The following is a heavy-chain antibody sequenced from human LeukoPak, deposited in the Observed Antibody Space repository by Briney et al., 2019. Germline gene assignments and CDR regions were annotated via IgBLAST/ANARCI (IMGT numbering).Heavy chain of an antibody. CDR3: ARALRRVVVISAQQYYFDY. J-gene: IGHJ4*02. CDR2: IIPIFHTT. CDR1: GGTFSNYA. V-gene: IGHV1-69*06. D-gene: IGHD3-22*01. Sequence: SVKVSCKASGGTFSNYAISWVRQAPGQGLEWMGGIIPIFHTTNYAQKFQGRVTITADKSTTTAYMELSSLKSEDTAVYYCARALRRVVVISAQQYYFDYWGQGTLVTVSS.